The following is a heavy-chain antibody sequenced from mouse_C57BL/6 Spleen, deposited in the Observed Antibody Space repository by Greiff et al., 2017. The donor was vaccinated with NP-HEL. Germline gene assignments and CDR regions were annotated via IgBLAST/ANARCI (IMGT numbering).Heavy chain of an antibody. D-gene: IGHD2-5*01. Sequence: EVMLVESGGGLVKPGGSLKLSCAASGFTFSSYAMSWVRQTPEKRLEWVATISDGGSYTYYPDNVKGRFTISRDNAKNNLYLQMSHLKSEDTAMYYCARDPLYYSNPAWFAYWGQGTLVTVSA. CDR2: ISDGGSYT. CDR1: GFTFSSYA. V-gene: IGHV5-4*01. CDR3: ARDPLYYSNPAWFAY. J-gene: IGHJ3*01.